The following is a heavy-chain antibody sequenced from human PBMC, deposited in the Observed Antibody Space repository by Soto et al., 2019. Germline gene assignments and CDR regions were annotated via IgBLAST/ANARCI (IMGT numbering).Heavy chain of an antibody. J-gene: IGHJ4*02. CDR3: AKDTSDITMIEADY. CDR1: GFTFSSYA. D-gene: IGHD3-22*01. Sequence: EVQLLESGGGLVQPGGSLRLSCAASGFTFSSYAMSWVRQAPGKGLEWVSAISGSGGSTYYADSVKGRFTISRDNSKNTLYLQMNSLRTEDTAVYYCAKDTSDITMIEADYWGQGTLVTVSS. CDR2: ISGSGGST. V-gene: IGHV3-23*01.